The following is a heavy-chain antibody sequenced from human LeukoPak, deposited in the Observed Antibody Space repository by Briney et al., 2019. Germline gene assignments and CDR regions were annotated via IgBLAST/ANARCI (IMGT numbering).Heavy chain of an antibody. D-gene: IGHD5-18*01. Sequence: ASVKVSCKASGYTFAGYYMHWVRQAPGQGLEWMGWINPNSGGTNYAQKFQGRVTMTRDTSISTAYMELSRLRSDDTAVYYCARDRFRWIQLWFEGGSLDYWGQGTLVTVSS. CDR1: GYTFAGYY. J-gene: IGHJ4*02. V-gene: IGHV1-2*02. CDR2: INPNSGGT. CDR3: ARDRFRWIQLWFEGGSLDY.